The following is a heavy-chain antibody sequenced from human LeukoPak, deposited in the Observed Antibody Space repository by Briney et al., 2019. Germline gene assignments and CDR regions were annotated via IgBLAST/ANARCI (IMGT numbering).Heavy chain of an antibody. CDR2: ISTRSYYM. V-gene: IGHV3-21*01. J-gene: IGHJ4*02. CDR1: GFIFSSYS. CDR3: ARVIDDYSKLGDY. D-gene: IGHD4-11*01. Sequence: GGSLRLSCAASGFIFSSYSMNWVRQAPGKGLEWVSSISTRSYYMYYADSEKGRFTISRDDAKNSVYLQMNSPRAEDTAVYYCARVIDDYSKLGDYWGQGTLVTVSS.